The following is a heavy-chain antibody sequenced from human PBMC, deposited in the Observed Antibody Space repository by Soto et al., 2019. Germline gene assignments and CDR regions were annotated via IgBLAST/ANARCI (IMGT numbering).Heavy chain of an antibody. CDR2: IIPMFGTA. CDR3: ARGIQLWLRRINSGYSG. CDR1: GGTFSTYA. V-gene: IGHV1-69*12. Sequence: QVQLVQSGAEVKKPESSVKVSCKAPGGTFSTYAISWVRQAPGQGLEWMGGIIPMFGTANYARRFQDRVTITEDEPKETVYRELGSVRSEDTAVYFCARGIQLWLRRINSGYSGWGQGTLVTVSS. D-gene: IGHD5-18*01. J-gene: IGHJ4*02.